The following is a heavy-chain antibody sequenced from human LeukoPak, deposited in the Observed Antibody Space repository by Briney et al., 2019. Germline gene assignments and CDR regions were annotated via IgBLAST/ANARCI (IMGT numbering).Heavy chain of an antibody. J-gene: IGHJ3*02. CDR2: INSDGSST. Sequence: GGSLRLSCAASGFAFSSYWMHWVRHAPGKGLVWVSRINSDGSSTSYADSVKGRFTISRDNAKNTLYLQMNSLRAEDTAVYYCASGSSMVRGAPGDDAFDIWGQGTMVTVSS. D-gene: IGHD3-10*01. CDR1: GFAFSSYW. CDR3: ASGSSMVRGAPGDDAFDI. V-gene: IGHV3-74*01.